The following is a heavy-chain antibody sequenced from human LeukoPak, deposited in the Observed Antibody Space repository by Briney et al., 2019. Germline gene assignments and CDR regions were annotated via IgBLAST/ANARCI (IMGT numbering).Heavy chain of an antibody. Sequence: GGSLRLSCAASGFTFSSYGMHWVRQAPGKGREWVAFIRYDGSNKYYADSVKGRFTISRDNSKNTLYLQMNSLRAEDTAVYYCAKIVAPISSSGVAWGQGTLVTVSS. CDR2: IRYDGSNK. CDR3: AKIVAPISSSGVA. J-gene: IGHJ4*02. V-gene: IGHV3-30*02. CDR1: GFTFSSYG. D-gene: IGHD6-6*01.